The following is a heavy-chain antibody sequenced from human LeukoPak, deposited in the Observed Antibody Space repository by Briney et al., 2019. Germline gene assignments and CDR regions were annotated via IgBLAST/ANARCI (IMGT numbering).Heavy chain of an antibody. CDR2: ISGSGGST. CDR3: AKFLFFHVDTAMAIDY. V-gene: IGHV3-23*01. Sequence: GGSLRLSCAASGFTFSSYAMSWVRQAPGKGLEWVSAISGSGGSTYYADSVKGRFTTSRDNSKNTLYLQMNSLRAEDTAVYYCAKFLFFHVDTAMAIDYWGQGTLVTVSS. D-gene: IGHD5-18*01. CDR1: GFTFSSYA. J-gene: IGHJ4*02.